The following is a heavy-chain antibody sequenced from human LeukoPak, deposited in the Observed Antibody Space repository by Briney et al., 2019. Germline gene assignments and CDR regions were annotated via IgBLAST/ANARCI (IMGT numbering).Heavy chain of an antibody. D-gene: IGHD1-26*01. CDR1: GGSISSSSYY. CDR2: IYYSGST. J-gene: IGHJ6*02. CDR3: ARLPYSGSYLGMDV. V-gene: IGHV4-39*07. Sequence: SETLSLTCTVSGGSISSSSYYWGWIRQPPGKGLEWIGSIYYSGSTYYNPSLKSRVTISVDTSKNQFSLKLSSVTAADTAVYYCARLPYSGSYLGMDVWGQGTTVTVSS.